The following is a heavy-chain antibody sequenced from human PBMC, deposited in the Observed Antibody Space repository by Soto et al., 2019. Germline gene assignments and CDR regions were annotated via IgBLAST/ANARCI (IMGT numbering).Heavy chain of an antibody. V-gene: IGHV5-10-1*01. J-gene: IGHJ6*02. CDR3: ASSYTLNYGMDV. CDR2: IDPSDSYT. D-gene: IGHD3-16*02. Sequence: PGESLKISCKGSGYSFTSYWISWVRQMPGKGLEWMGRIDPSDSYTNYSPSFQGHVTISADKPISTAYLQWSSLKASDTAMYYCASSYTLNYGMDVWGQGTTVTVSS. CDR1: GYSFTSYW.